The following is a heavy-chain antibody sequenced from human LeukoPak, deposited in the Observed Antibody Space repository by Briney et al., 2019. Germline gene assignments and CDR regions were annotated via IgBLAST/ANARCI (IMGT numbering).Heavy chain of an antibody. CDR3: ARGGKFLGDSSGYYLDWYFDY. J-gene: IGHJ4*02. Sequence: PSETLSLTCSVSGDSISSPTYYWGWIRQPPEKGLEWIGIFYYSGSTYYNPSLKSRASISVDTSKNQFSLKLSSVTAADTAVYYCARGGKFLGDSSGYYLDWYFDYWGQGTLVTVSS. V-gene: IGHV4-39*07. CDR1: GDSISSPTYY. CDR2: FYYSGST. D-gene: IGHD3-22*01.